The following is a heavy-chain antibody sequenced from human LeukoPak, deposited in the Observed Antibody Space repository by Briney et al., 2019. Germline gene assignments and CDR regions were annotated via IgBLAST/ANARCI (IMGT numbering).Heavy chain of an antibody. Sequence: GASVKVSCKASGYTFASYDINWVRQATGQGLEWMGWMNPNSGNTGYTQKFQGRVTMTRNTSITTAYMELSSLRSEDTAVYYCARVGSAAAGRDYWGQGTLVTVSS. D-gene: IGHD6-13*01. CDR2: MNPNSGNT. CDR1: GYTFASYD. V-gene: IGHV1-8*01. J-gene: IGHJ4*02. CDR3: ARVGSAAAGRDY.